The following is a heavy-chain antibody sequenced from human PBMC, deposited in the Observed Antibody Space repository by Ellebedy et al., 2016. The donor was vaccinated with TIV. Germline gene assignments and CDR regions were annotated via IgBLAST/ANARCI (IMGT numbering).Heavy chain of an antibody. CDR2: IYDSGST. J-gene: IGHJ6*02. D-gene: IGHD1-14*01. V-gene: IGHV4-61*01. CDR1: GDSVTSSNYF. Sequence: SETLSLTXTVSGDSVTSSNYFWSWIRQSPGKGLEWIGYIYDSGSTNYNPSVKSRVTISVETSKNQISLKLRAVTAADTAVYYCATFPPRYIDGLDVWGQGTTVTVSS. CDR3: ATFPPRYIDGLDV.